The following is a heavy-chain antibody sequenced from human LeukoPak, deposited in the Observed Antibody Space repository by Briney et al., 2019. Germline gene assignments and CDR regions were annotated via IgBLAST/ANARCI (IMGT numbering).Heavy chain of an antibody. V-gene: IGHV3-30*02. J-gene: IGHJ6*04. CDR1: GFSFSSYA. Sequence: GGFLRLSCAASGFSFSSYAMSWVRQAPGKGLEWVAFIRYDGSNKHYADSVKGRFTISRDNAKNSLYLQMNSLRAEDTAVYYCAELGITMIGGVWGKGTTVTISS. D-gene: IGHD3-10*02. CDR2: IRYDGSNK. CDR3: AELGITMIGGV.